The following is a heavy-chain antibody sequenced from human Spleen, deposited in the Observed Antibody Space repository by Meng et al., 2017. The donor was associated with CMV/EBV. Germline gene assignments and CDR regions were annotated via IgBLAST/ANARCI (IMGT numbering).Heavy chain of an antibody. D-gene: IGHD2-15*01. V-gene: IGHV3-30-3*01. CDR1: GFTFSSYA. CDR2: ISYDGSNK. J-gene: IGHJ4*02. CDR3: AGILAAPAIDY. Sequence: GESLKISCAASGFTFSSYAMHWVRQAPGKGLEWVAVISYDGSNKYYADSVKGRFTISRDNSKNTLYLQMNSLRAEDTAVYYCAGILAAPAIDYWGQGTLVTV.